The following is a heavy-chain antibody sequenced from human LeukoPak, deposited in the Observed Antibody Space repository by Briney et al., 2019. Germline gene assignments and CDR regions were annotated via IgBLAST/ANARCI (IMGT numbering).Heavy chain of an antibody. J-gene: IGHJ4*02. CDR2: IYYSGST. V-gene: IGHV4-59*08. Sequence: PSETLSLTCTVSGGSISSYYWSWIRQPPGKGLEWIGYIYYSGSTNYNPSLKSRVTISVDTSKNQLSLKLSSVTAADTAVYYCARQDYYFDYWGQGTLVTVSS. CDR1: GGSISSYY. CDR3: ARQDYYFDY.